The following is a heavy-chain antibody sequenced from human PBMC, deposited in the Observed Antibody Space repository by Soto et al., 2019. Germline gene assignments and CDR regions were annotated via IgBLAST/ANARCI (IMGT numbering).Heavy chain of an antibody. V-gene: IGHV4-59*01. CDR2: IYYSGST. Sequence: QVPLQEAGPGLVEASETPSLPCPVSGGSISSFYWSWIRQPPGKGLEWIGYIYYSGSTNYNPSLKSRVTISVDTSKNQFSLKLSSVTAADTAVYYCARSDGRYWGQGTLVTVSS. CDR1: GGSISSFY. CDR3: ARSDGRY. J-gene: IGHJ4*02.